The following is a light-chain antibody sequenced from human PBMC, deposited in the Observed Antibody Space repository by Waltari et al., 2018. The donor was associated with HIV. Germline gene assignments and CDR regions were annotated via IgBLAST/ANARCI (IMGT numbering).Light chain of an antibody. J-gene: IGLJ2*01. CDR1: SGHSNYA. V-gene: IGLV4-69*01. CDR2: INDDASH. Sequence: QLVLTQSPSASASLGASVKLTCTLSSGHSNYAIAWHRQRPEKGPRYLMKINDDASHGKGDGIPDRFSGSSSGAERYLTISSLQSEDEADYYCQTWASGVVVFGGGTKLTVL. CDR3: QTWASGVVV.